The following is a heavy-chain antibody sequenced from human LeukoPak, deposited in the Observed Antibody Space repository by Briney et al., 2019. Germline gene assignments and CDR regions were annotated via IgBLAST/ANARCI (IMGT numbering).Heavy chain of an antibody. CDR1: GGSISSYY. CDR3: ARENSGSYREFDY. J-gene: IGHJ4*02. Sequence: SETLSLTCTVSGGSISSYYCSWIRQPAAKGREWIGRIYTSGSTNYNASLKSRVSMSVDTSKNQFSLKLSSVTAADTAVFYCARENSGSYREFDYWGQGTLVTVSS. V-gene: IGHV4-4*07. CDR2: IYTSGST. D-gene: IGHD1-26*01.